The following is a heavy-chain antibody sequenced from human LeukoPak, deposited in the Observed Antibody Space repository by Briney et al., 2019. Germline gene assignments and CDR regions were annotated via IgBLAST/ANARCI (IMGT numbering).Heavy chain of an antibody. J-gene: IGHJ4*02. V-gene: IGHV3-7*03. CDR2: IKQDGNEK. D-gene: IGHD3-10*01. CDR3: VKDRVWLYY. Sequence: GGSLRLSCAASGFTFSSSWMTWVRQAPGKGLEWVANIKQDGNEKYYADSVKGRFTISRDNYKNSLYLQMNSLRAEDTAVYYCVKDRVWLYYWGQGTLVTVSS. CDR1: GFTFSSSW.